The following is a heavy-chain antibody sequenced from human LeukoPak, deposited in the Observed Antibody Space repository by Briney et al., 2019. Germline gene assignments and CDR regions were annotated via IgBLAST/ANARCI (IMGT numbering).Heavy chain of an antibody. Sequence: KPGGSLRLSCAASGFTFSSYSMNWVRQAPGKGLEWVSSISSSNSYIYYADSVKGRFTISRDNAKNSLYLQMNSLRAEDTAVYYCARGIARGTMVRGVLTWGQGTLVTVSS. CDR2: ISSSNSYI. CDR1: GFTFSSYS. D-gene: IGHD3-10*01. J-gene: IGHJ5*02. CDR3: ARGIARGTMVRGVLT. V-gene: IGHV3-21*01.